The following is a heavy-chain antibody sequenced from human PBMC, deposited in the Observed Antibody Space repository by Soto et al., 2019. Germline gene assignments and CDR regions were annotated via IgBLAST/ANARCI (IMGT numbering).Heavy chain of an antibody. CDR1: GFTFSSYG. Sequence: QVQLVESGGGVVQPGRSLRLSCAASGFTFSSYGMHWVRQAPGKGLEWVAVISYDGSNKYYVDSVKGRFTISRDNSKNTLYLQMNSLRAEETAVYYCAKSSEGLIVAREGFDYWGQGTLVTVSS. V-gene: IGHV3-30*18. CDR3: AKSSEGLIVAREGFDY. D-gene: IGHD3-22*01. J-gene: IGHJ4*02. CDR2: ISYDGSNK.